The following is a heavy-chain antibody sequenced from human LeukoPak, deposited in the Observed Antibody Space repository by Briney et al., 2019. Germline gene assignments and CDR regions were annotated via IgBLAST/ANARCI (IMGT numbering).Heavy chain of an antibody. J-gene: IGHJ3*02. CDR2: ISYDGSNK. CDR1: GCTFSSYA. Sequence: PGRSLRLSCAASGCTFSSYAMHWVRQAPGKGLEWVAVISYDGSNKYYADSVKGRFTISRDNSKNTLYLQMNSLRAEDTAVYYCARPQWELEIGAFDIWGQGTMVTVSS. V-gene: IGHV3-30-3*01. CDR3: ARPQWELEIGAFDI. D-gene: IGHD1-26*01.